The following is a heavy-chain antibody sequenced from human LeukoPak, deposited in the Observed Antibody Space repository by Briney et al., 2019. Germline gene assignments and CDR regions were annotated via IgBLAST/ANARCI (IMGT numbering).Heavy chain of an antibody. D-gene: IGHD5-18*01. CDR2: INPNSGGT. CDR3: AREVTTPNFDY. V-gene: IGHV1-2*02. J-gene: IGHJ4*02. Sequence: GASVKVSCKASGYTFTAYYIHWVRQAPGQGLEWMGWINPNSGGTNYAQKFQGRVTMTRDTSISTAYMELSRLSSDDTAVYYCAREVTTPNFDYWGQGTLVTVSS. CDR1: GYTFTAYY.